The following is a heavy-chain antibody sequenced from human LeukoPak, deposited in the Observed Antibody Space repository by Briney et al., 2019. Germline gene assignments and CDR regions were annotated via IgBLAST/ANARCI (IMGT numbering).Heavy chain of an antibody. CDR3: AKVFGYYYDSSGPVGAFDI. V-gene: IGHV3-30*02. D-gene: IGHD3-22*01. CDR1: GFTFSSYG. CDR2: IWNDGSNK. J-gene: IGHJ3*02. Sequence: PGGSLRLSCAASGFTFSSYGMHWVRQAPGKGLEWVAVIWNDGSNKYYADSVKGRFTISRDNSKNTLYLQMNSLRAEDTAVYYCAKVFGYYYDSSGPVGAFDIWGQGTMVTVSS.